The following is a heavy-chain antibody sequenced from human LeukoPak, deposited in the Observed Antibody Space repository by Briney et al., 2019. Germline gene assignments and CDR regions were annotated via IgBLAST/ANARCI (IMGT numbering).Heavy chain of an antibody. J-gene: IGHJ3*02. CDR3: AREFSGYAFDI. CDR2: ISYDGGRK. D-gene: IGHD5-12*01. CDR1: GFTFSRHA. V-gene: IGHV3-30-3*01. Sequence: PGGSLRLSCAASGFTFSRHAMHWVRQAPGEGLQWLAVISYDGGRKYYADFVKGRFTISRDNSKNTLYLQMNSLRAEDTAVYNCAREFSGYAFDIWGQGTMVTVSS.